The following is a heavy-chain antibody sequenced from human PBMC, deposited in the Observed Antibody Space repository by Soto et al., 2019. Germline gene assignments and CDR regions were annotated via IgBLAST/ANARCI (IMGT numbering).Heavy chain of an antibody. CDR3: ARDMGASYIPLDAFDI. CDR2: ISSSSSYI. CDR1: GVTFGSYS. D-gene: IGHD3-10*01. Sequence: PGGSLRLSCAASGVTFGSYSMNWVRQAPGKGLEWVSSISSSSSYIYYADSVKGRFTISRDNAKNSLYLQMNSLRAEDTAVYYCARDMGASYIPLDAFDIWGQETMVTVSS. V-gene: IGHV3-21*04. J-gene: IGHJ3*02.